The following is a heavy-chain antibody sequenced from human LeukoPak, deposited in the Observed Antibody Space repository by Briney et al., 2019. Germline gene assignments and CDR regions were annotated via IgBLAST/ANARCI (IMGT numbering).Heavy chain of an antibody. J-gene: IGHJ4*02. CDR1: GITFRNYG. V-gene: IGHV3-33*01. D-gene: IGHD5-18*01. CDR2: IWYDGSNK. CDR3: ASVWRALGYTIDY. Sequence: PGGSLRLSCAASGITFRNYGMHWVRQAPGKGLEWVAIIWYDGSNKYYADSVKARFTISRDNSKNTLYLQMNSLRVEDTAVYYCASVWRALGYTIDYWGQGTQVAVSS.